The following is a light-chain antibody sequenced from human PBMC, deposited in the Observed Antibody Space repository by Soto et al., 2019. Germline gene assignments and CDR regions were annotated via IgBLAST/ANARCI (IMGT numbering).Light chain of an antibody. CDR1: QGIRNG. V-gene: IGKV1-17*01. CDR2: AAS. CDR3: LQHNSYRHIFT. J-gene: IGKJ3*01. Sequence: DIQMTQSPSSLSASVGDRVTITCRASQGIRNGLGWYQQKPGKAPKRLIYAASSLQSGVPSRFRGRGSGPEFSLTVSSLQPEDFESDCCLQHNSYRHIFTFGPGTKVDIK.